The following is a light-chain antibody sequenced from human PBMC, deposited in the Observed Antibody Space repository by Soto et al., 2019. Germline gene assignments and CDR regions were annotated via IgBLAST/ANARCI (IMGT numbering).Light chain of an antibody. CDR2: GAS. CDR3: QQYNNWPYT. J-gene: IGKJ2*01. Sequence: EIVMTQSPDTLSVSPGERATLSCRASQSVSTNLAWYQQKPGQAPRLLSYGASTRATGIPARFRGSGSGTECSLTVSGRQSEDFAVYHCQQYNNWPYTFGQGNKLEIK. V-gene: IGKV3-15*01. CDR1: QSVSTN.